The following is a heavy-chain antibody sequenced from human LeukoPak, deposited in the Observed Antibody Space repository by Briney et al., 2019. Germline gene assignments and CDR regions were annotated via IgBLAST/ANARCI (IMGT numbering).Heavy chain of an antibody. CDR3: ARGQDYGSGSYYNEGY. CDR2: IYSGGST. J-gene: IGHJ4*02. Sequence: AGGSLRLSCAASGFTVSSNYMSWVRQAPGKGLEWVSVIYSGGSTYYADSVKGRLTISRDNSKNTLYLQMNSLRAEDTAVYYCARGQDYGSGSYYNEGYWGQGTLVTVSS. V-gene: IGHV3-53*01. CDR1: GFTVSSNY. D-gene: IGHD3-10*01.